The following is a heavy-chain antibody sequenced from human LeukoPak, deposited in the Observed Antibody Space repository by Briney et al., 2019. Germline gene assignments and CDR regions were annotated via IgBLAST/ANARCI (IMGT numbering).Heavy chain of an antibody. Sequence: PSETLSLTCAVYGGSFSGYYWSWIRQPPGKGLEWIGEINHSGSTNYNPSLKSRVTISVDTSKNQFSLKLSSVTAADTAVYYCARPRGYSYGSTNWYFDLWGRGTLVTVSS. D-gene: IGHD5-18*01. J-gene: IGHJ2*01. CDR2: INHSGST. CDR1: GGSFSGYY. CDR3: ARPRGYSYGSTNWYFDL. V-gene: IGHV4-34*01.